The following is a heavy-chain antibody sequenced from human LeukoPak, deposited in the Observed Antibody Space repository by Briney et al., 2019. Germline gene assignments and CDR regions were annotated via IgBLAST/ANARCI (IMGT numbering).Heavy chain of an antibody. J-gene: IGHJ4*02. CDR3: ARWGYGFKGADY. V-gene: IGHV3-11*01. CDR1: GLSFSDYY. Sequence: GRTLRLFCAASGLSFSDYYMSWTSHAPRKGLECMSYNTNNGYTKYYADAVKGRFSISRDNSYNSLFLQMNGLRAEDTAVYYCARWGYGFKGADYWGQGTLVSVSS. D-gene: IGHD5-18*01. CDR2: NTNNGYTK.